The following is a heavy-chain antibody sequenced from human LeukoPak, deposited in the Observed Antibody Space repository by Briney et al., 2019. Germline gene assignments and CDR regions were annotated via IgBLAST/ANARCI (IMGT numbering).Heavy chain of an antibody. J-gene: IGHJ4*02. CDR1: GGSISSSSYY. CDR3: ARVGSWYFHFDY. D-gene: IGHD6-13*01. CDR2: IYYSGST. Sequence: SETLSLTCTVSGGSISSSSYYWGWIRQPPGKGLEWIGSIYYSGSTYYNPPLKSRVTIDTSKNQFSLKLSSVTAADTAVYYCARVGSWYFHFDYWGQGTLVTVSS. V-gene: IGHV4-39*07.